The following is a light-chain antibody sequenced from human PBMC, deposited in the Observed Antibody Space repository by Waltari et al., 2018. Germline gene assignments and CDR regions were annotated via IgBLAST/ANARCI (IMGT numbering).Light chain of an antibody. CDR3: QQYSTYSWT. J-gene: IGKJ1*01. Sequence: IQMTQSPSTLSASVGDRVTMICRASQSVSRWLPGYQQKPENAPKLLIYKTATLESGVPSRFSGSGSGREYSTTISSLRPDDVATYYCQQYSTYSWTFGQGTKVEIK. CDR2: KTA. CDR1: QSVSRW. V-gene: IGKV1-5*03.